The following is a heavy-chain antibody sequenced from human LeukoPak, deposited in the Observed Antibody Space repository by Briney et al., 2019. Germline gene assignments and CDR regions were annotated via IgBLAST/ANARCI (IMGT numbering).Heavy chain of an antibody. D-gene: IGHD1-26*01. CDR2: IYASGST. CDR3: ARDPRGRYEDWFDP. Sequence: SETLSLTCTVSGLSITYDTYYWAWIRQPPGKGLEWIGSIYASGSTYYSPSLKSRVIISVDTSNNHFSLTLSAMTAADAAVYYCARDPRGRYEDWFDPWGQGTLVTVSS. V-gene: IGHV4-39*07. J-gene: IGHJ5*02. CDR1: GLSITYDTYY.